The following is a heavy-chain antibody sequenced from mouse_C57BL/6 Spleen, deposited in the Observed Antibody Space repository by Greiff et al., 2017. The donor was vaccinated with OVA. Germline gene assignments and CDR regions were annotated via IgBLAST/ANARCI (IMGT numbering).Heavy chain of an antibody. CDR1: GYTFTSYW. Sequence: QVQLQQPGAELVKPGASVKLSCKASGYTFTSYWMQWVKQRPGQGLEWIGEIDPSDSYTNYNQKFKGKATLTVDTSSSTAYMQLSSLTSEDSAVDYCARLYYGSPGGYFDVWGTGTTVTVSS. D-gene: IGHD1-1*01. J-gene: IGHJ1*03. V-gene: IGHV1-50*01. CDR3: ARLYYGSPGGYFDV. CDR2: IDPSDSYT.